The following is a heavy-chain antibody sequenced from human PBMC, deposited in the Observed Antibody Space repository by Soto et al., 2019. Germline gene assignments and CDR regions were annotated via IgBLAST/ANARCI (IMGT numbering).Heavy chain of an antibody. CDR3: AKGGVWVHYGMDV. J-gene: IGHJ6*02. CDR1: GSNFDSYA. Sequence: EVQLLESGGGLVQPGGSLRLSCAASGSNFDSYAMNWVRQAPGKGLEWVSAISRDGGTTFYADSVKGRFTISRDNSENTLYREMNSLRVEDTAGYYCAKGGVWVHYGMDVWGQGTTVTVSS. CDR2: ISRDGGTT. D-gene: IGHD3-16*01. V-gene: IGHV3-23*01.